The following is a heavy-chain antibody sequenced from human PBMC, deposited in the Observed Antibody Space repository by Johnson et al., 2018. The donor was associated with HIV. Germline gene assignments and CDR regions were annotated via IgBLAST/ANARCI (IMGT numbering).Heavy chain of an antibody. J-gene: IGHJ3*02. D-gene: IGHD2-8*02. Sequence: QEKLVESGGGLVQPGGSLRLSCAASGFTFDDYAMHWVRQAPGKGLEWVSVIYDGGRTYYGDSVKGRFTISRDNSKNTLYLQMNSLRAEDTAVYYCARDRGGVGYHDACDIWGQGTMVTVSS. CDR1: GFTFDDYA. CDR3: ARDRGGVGYHDACDI. CDR2: IYDGGRT. V-gene: IGHV3-NL1*01.